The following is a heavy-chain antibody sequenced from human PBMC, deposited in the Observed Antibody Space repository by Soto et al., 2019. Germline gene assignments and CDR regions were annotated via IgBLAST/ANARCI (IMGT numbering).Heavy chain of an antibody. V-gene: IGHV4-59*01. J-gene: IGHJ5*02. CDR3: ARASSTRGYSYGYWFDP. CDR2: IYYSGST. CDR1: GGSISSYY. D-gene: IGHD5-18*01. Sequence: SETLSLTCAVSGGSISSYYWSWIRQPPGKGLEWIGYIYYSGSTNYNPSLKSRVTISVDTSKNQFSLKLSSVTAADTAVYYCARASSTRGYSYGYWFDPWGQGTLVTVSS.